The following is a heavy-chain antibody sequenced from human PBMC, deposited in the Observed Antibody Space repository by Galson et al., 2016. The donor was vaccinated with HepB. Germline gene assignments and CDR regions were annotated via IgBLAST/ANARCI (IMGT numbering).Heavy chain of an antibody. Sequence: SLRLSCAASGFTFSNYWMLWVRQASGKGLVWVAHITIDGSTTTYADSVKGRFTISRDNAKNTLYLQMNSLRAEDTAVYYCARDLWRGGRIDYWGQGTLVTVSS. CDR3: ARDLWRGGRIDY. J-gene: IGHJ4*02. CDR2: ITIDGSTT. CDR1: GFTFSNYW. V-gene: IGHV3-74*01. D-gene: IGHD4-23*01.